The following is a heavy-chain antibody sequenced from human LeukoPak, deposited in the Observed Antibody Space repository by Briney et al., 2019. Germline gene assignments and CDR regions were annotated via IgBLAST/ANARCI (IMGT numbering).Heavy chain of an antibody. CDR3: GREYGSLIDY. Sequence: GSLSLTCTVSGGSISSYYWSWIRQPPGKGLEWIGYIYYSGSTNYNPSLKSRVTISVDTSKNQFSLKLTSVTAADTAVYYCGREYGSLIDYWGQGTLVTVSS. CDR2: IYYSGST. D-gene: IGHD3-10*01. CDR1: GGSISSYY. J-gene: IGHJ4*02. V-gene: IGHV4-59*12.